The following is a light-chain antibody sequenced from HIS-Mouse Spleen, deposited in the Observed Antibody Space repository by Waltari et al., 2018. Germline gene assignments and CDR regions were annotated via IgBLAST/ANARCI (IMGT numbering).Light chain of an antibody. V-gene: IGKV1-8*01. J-gene: IGKJ1*01. CDR2: AAS. CDR3: QQYYSYPRT. Sequence: AIRMTQSPSSLSASTGDSVTLTCRASQGISSYLAWYQQKPGKAPKLLIYAASTLQSGVPSRFSGSGSGTDFTLTISCLQSEDFATYYCQQYYSYPRTFGQGTKVEIK. CDR1: QGISSY.